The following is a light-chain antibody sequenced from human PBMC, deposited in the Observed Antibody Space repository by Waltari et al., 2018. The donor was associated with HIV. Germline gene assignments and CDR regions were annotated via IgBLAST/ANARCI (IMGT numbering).Light chain of an antibody. CDR1: QGISSA. J-gene: IGKJ4*01. CDR3: QQFKSYPHT. CDR2: DGS. Sequence: AIQLTQSPSSLSASVGDRVTITCRASQGISSALAWYQQKAGKAPKLLIYDGSSLVSGVPSRFSGTGSGTDFTLIISSLQPEDFATYYCQQFKSYPHTFGGGTKVEIK. V-gene: IGKV1-13*02.